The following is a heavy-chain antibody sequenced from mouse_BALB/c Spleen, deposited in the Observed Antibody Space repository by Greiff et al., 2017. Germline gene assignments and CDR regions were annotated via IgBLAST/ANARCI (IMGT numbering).Heavy chain of an antibody. CDR3: ARGDGYDAGDY. CDR1: GYSITSDYA. J-gene: IGHJ2*01. Sequence: DVQLQESGPGLVKPSQSLSLTCTVTGYSITSDYAWNWIRQFPGNKLEWMGYISYSGSTSYNPSLKSRISITRDTSKNQFFLQLNSVTTEDTATYYCARGDGYDAGDYWGQGTTLTVSS. D-gene: IGHD2-2*01. V-gene: IGHV3-2*02. CDR2: ISYSGST.